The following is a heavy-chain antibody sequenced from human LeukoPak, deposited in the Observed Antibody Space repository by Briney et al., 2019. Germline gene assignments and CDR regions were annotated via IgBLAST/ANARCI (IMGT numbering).Heavy chain of an antibody. J-gene: IGHJ3*02. V-gene: IGHV1-8*03. D-gene: IGHD3-3*01. CDR3: ARVITIFGVVTNDAFDI. CDR1: GYTFTSYD. CDR2: MNPNSGNT. Sequence: ASVKVSCKASGYTFTSYDINWVRQATGQGLEWMGWMNPNSGNTGYAQKFQGRVTITRNTSISTACMELSSLRSEDTAVYYCARVITIFGVVTNDAFDIWGQGTMVTVSS.